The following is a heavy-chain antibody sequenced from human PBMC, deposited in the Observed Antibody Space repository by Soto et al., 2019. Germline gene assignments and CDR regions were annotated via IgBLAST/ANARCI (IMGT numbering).Heavy chain of an antibody. Sequence: SETLSLTCAVYGGSFSGYYWSWIRQPPGKGLEWIGEINHSGSTNYNPSHKSRVTISVDTSKNQFSQKLSSVTAADTAVYYCARGFRGYYDFWSGSWFDPWGQGTLVTVSS. CDR2: INHSGST. D-gene: IGHD3-3*01. CDR3: ARGFRGYYDFWSGSWFDP. CDR1: GGSFSGYY. J-gene: IGHJ5*02. V-gene: IGHV4-34*01.